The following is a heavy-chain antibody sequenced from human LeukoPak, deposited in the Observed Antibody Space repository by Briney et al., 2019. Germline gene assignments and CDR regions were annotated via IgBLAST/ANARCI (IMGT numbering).Heavy chain of an antibody. CDR3: ARRGDYDILIGTSFFDY. J-gene: IGHJ4*02. V-gene: IGHV4-59*08. Sequence: PSETLSLTCSVSGGSISRYYWNWIRQPPGKGLEWIGYSYHTGSTSYNPSLKSRVTISIDTSNNQVSLKLTSVTAADTAVYYCARRGDYDILIGTSFFDYWGQGTLVTVSS. D-gene: IGHD3-9*01. CDR1: GGSISRYY. CDR2: SYHTGST.